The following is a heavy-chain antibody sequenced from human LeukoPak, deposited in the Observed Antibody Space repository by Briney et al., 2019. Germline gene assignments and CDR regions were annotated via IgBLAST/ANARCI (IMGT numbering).Heavy chain of an antibody. CDR3: ARDSGGNDY. D-gene: IGHD3-16*01. CDR2: IKEDGSEG. CDR1: GFTFSRYL. Sequence: GGSLGLSCATSGFTFSRYLMTWVRQAPGKGLECVATIKEDGSEGYYVDSVKGRFTISRDNAKNSVFLQMNNLRVEDTAMYYRARDSGGNDYWGQGLLVTVSS. V-gene: IGHV3-7*01. J-gene: IGHJ4*02.